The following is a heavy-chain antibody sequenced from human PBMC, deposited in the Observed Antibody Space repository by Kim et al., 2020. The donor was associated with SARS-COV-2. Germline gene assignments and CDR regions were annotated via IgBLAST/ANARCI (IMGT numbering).Heavy chain of an antibody. V-gene: IGHV5-51*01. CDR1: GYNFISYW. CDR3: ARRGRPNSSWFMDL. J-gene: IGHJ4*02. Sequence: GESLKISCKGSGYNFISYWIAWVRHMPGKGLEWMGIIYPADSDTTYSPSFQGHVTLSADRSTNTAYLQWSSLKAADTAIYYCARRGRPNSSWFMDLWGQGSLVTVSS. D-gene: IGHD6-13*01. CDR2: IYPADSDT.